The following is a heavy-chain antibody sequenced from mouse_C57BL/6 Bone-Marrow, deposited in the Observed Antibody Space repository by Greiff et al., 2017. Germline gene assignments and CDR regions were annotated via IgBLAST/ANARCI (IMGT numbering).Heavy chain of an antibody. D-gene: IGHD1-1*01. J-gene: IGHJ2*01. CDR2: ISSGGNYT. V-gene: IGHV5-6*01. CDR3: ARHGTTVV. CDR1: GFTFSSYG. Sequence: EVKVVESGGDLVKPGGSLKLSCAASGFTFSSYGMSWFRQTPDKRLEWVATISSGGNYTYYPDSVKGRFTISRDNAKNTLYLQMSRLKSEDTAMYYCARHGTTVVWGQGTTLTVSS.